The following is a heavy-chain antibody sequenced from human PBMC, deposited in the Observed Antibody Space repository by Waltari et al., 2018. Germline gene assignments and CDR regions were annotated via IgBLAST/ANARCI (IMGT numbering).Heavy chain of an antibody. CDR1: GFTVSRNY. CDR2: IYSGGST. Sequence: EVQLVESGGGLIQPGGSLRLSCAASGFTVSRNYMSWVRQAPGKGLEWVSVIYSGGSTYYADSVKCRCTISRDNAKNTLYLQMNSLRAEDTAVYYCARDLEQDAFDIWGQGTMVTVSS. V-gene: IGHV3-53*01. D-gene: IGHD3-3*01. J-gene: IGHJ3*02. CDR3: ARDLEQDAFDI.